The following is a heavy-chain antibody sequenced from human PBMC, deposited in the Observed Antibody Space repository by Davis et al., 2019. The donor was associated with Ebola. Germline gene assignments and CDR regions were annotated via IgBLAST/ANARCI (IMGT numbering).Heavy chain of an antibody. CDR1: GFTFSSYS. CDR2: ISSSSSYI. D-gene: IGHD5-24*01. V-gene: IGHV3-21*01. Sequence: GESLKISCAASGFTFSSYSMNWVRQAPGKGLEWVSSISSSSSYIYYADSVKGRFTISRDNAKNSLYLQMNSLRAEDTAVYYCARGHRWLQKEGLRHWGQGTLVTVSS. J-gene: IGHJ4*02. CDR3: ARGHRWLQKEGLRH.